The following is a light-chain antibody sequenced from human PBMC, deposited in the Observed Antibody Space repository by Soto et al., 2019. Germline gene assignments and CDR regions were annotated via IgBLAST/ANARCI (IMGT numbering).Light chain of an antibody. J-gene: IGKJ5*01. CDR2: GAS. CDR3: QQRYNWPNT. Sequence: VVMTQSPATLSVSPWERVTFSCRASQSVSTYLAWYQHKPGQSPSLLIYGASTRATGIPARFSGSGSGTEFTLTISSLESEDFSVYYCQQRYNWPNTLGQGTRLEIK. CDR1: QSVSTY. V-gene: IGKV3D-15*01.